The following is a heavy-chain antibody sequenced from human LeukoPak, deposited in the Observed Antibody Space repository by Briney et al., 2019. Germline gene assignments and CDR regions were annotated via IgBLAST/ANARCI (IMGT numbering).Heavy chain of an antibody. D-gene: IGHD3-10*02. Sequence: GGSLRLSCAASGINFRSDAMHWVRQAPGKGLEWVAVISYDGSNKYYVDSVKGRFTISRDNSKNTLYLQMNSLRAEDTAVYYCAELGITMIGGVWGKGTTVTISS. V-gene: IGHV3-30*04. CDR2: ISYDGSNK. CDR3: AELGITMIGGV. CDR1: GINFRSDA. J-gene: IGHJ6*04.